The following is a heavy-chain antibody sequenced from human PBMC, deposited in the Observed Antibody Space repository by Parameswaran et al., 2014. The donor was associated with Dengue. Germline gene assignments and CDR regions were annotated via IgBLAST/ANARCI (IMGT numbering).Heavy chain of an antibody. V-gene: IGHV4-59*01. D-gene: IGHD3-10*01. Sequence: RWIRQPPGKGLEWIGYIYYSGSTNYNPSLKSRVTISVDTSKNQFSLKLSSVTAADTAVYYCAREAAGVAYYMDVWGKGTTVTVSS. J-gene: IGHJ6*03. CDR3: AREAAGVAYYMDV. CDR2: IYYSGST.